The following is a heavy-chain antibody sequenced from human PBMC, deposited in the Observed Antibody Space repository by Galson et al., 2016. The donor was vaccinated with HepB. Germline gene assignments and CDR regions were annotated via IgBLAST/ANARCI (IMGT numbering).Heavy chain of an antibody. J-gene: IGHJ5*02. CDR3: ARQIVVVVAATRGVDWFDP. D-gene: IGHD2-15*01. Sequence: TLSLPCTVSGGSISSGDYYWSWIRQPPGKGLEWIGYIYYSGSTYYNPSLKSRVTMSVDTSKNQFSLKLNSVPAADTAVYYCARQIVVVVAATRGVDWFDPWGQGTLVTVAS. CDR2: IYYSGST. V-gene: IGHV4-30-4*01. CDR1: GGSISSGDYY.